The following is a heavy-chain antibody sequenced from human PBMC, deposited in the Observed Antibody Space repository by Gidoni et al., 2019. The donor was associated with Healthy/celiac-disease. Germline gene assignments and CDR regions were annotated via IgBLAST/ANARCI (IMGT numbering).Heavy chain of an antibody. CDR2: ISSNGGST. D-gene: IGHD6-19*01. CDR1: GSTFISYA. CDR3: AREGQWLVLGLDY. Sequence: EVQLVESGGGLVQPGGSLRLSCAASGSTFISYAMHWVRQAPGKGLEYVSSISSNGGSTYYSNSVKGRFTISRDNSKNTLYLQMGSLRAEDMAVYYCAREGQWLVLGLDYWGQGTLVTVSS. V-gene: IGHV3-64*01. J-gene: IGHJ4*02.